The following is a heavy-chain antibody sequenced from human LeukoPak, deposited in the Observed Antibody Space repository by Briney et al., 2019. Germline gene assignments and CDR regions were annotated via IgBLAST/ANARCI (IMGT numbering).Heavy chain of an antibody. Sequence: PSETLSLTCTVSGGSISSSSYYWGWIRQSPGKGLEWIGYIYYTGSTSYNPSLKSRVTMSLDASKNQFSLELNSVTPADTAVYYCARGGNYWPQWWFDPWGRGTLVSVSS. CDR1: GGSISSSSYY. V-gene: IGHV4-61*05. CDR2: IYYTGST. CDR3: ARGGNYWPQWWFDP. J-gene: IGHJ5*02. D-gene: IGHD1-26*01.